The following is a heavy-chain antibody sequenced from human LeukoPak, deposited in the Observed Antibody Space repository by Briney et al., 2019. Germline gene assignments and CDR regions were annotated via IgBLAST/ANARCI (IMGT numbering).Heavy chain of an antibody. Sequence: GGSLRLSCAASGFTFSSYAMSWVRQAPAKGLEWVSAISGSGGSTYYADSVKGRFTISRDNSKSTLYLQMNSLRAEDTAVYYCAIAHSSGWLGFYFDYWGQGTLVTVSS. J-gene: IGHJ4*02. CDR2: ISGSGGST. CDR3: AIAHSSGWLGFYFDY. D-gene: IGHD6-19*01. CDR1: GFTFSSYA. V-gene: IGHV3-23*01.